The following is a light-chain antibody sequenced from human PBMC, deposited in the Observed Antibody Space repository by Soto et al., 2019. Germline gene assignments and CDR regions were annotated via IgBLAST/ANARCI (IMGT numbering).Light chain of an antibody. CDR1: QSVLYSSNNRNY. J-gene: IGKJ4*01. CDR3: QQYYNTPLT. CDR2: WAS. V-gene: IGKV4-1*01. Sequence: DIVMTQSPDSLAVSLGERVTINCKSSQSVLYSSNNRNYLAWFQQKPGQPPKLLIYWASTRESGVPDRFSGSGSGTDFTLTISGLQAEDVEVYYRQQYYNTPLTFGGGTKVDIK.